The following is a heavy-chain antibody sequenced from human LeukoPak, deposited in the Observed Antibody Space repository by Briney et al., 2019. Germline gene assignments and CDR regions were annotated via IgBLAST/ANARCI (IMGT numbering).Heavy chain of an antibody. D-gene: IGHD4-17*01. CDR2: IYSGGNT. CDR1: GFTVSSNY. CDR3: ARGAQYGAYVYFDY. Sequence: GGSLRLSCAASGFTVSSNYMSWVRQAPGKGLEWVSVIYSGGNTYYADSVKGRFTISRDNSKNTLFLQMSSLRAEDTAVYYCARGAQYGAYVYFDYWGQGTLVTVSS. J-gene: IGHJ4*02. V-gene: IGHV3-66*01.